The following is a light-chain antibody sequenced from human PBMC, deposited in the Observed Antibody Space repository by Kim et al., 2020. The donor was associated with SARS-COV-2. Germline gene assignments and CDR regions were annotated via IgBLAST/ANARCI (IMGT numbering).Light chain of an antibody. Sequence: PGERATLSCRASQSVSSYLAWYQQNPGQAPRLLIYDASNRATGIPARFSGSGSGTDFTLTISSLEPEDFAVYYCQQRSNWPPGFTFGPGTKVDIK. CDR2: DAS. V-gene: IGKV3-11*01. CDR3: QQRSNWPPGFT. CDR1: QSVSSY. J-gene: IGKJ3*01.